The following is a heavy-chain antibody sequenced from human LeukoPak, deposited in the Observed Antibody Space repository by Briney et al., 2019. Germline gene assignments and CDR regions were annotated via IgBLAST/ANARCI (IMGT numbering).Heavy chain of an antibody. CDR2: IGNYNGNT. D-gene: IGHD6-19*01. CDR3: ARSGAAEITHFDS. CDR1: GYIFTTFG. J-gene: IGHJ4*02. V-gene: IGHV1-18*01. Sequence: ASVKVSCKASGYIFTTFGVSWVRQAPGQGLEWMGWIGNYNGNTNYAQKVQGRVTMTTDSSTSTAYMELRSLTSDDTAVYYCARSGAAEITHFDSWGQGTLVTVSS.